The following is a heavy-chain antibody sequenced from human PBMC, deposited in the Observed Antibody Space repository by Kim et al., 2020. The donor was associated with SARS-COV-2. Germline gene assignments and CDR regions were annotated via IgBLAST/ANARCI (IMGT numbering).Heavy chain of an antibody. CDR2: MRPNTGGT. V-gene: IGHV1-8*01. J-gene: IGHJ4*02. CDR1: GYTFSNYD. D-gene: IGHD3-3*01. Sequence: ASVKVSCKASGYTFSNYDINWARQATGQGLEWLGSMRPNTGGTNYAQKFRGRVTMTWDTSKSTAYLELSSVTSEDTAVYYCARAEYFWDLGYWGQGTLVTVSS. CDR3: ARAEYFWDLGY.